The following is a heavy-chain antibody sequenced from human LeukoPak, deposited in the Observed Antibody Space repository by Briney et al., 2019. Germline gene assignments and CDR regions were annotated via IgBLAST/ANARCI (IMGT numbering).Heavy chain of an antibody. D-gene: IGHD2-15*01. J-gene: IGHJ3*02. CDR2: VKPESGDT. CDR3: ASLDCSGANCYNAFDI. Sequence: ASVKVSCKASGYVFTDNYMHWVRQAPGRGPERMGWVKPESGDTHYAERFEGRVTMTRDTSINTAYLELRRLTLDDTAVYYCASLDCSGANCYNAFDIWGQGTMVTVSS. V-gene: IGHV1-2*02. CDR1: GYVFTDNY.